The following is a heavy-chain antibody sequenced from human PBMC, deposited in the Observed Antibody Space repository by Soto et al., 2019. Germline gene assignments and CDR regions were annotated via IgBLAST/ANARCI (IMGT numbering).Heavy chain of an antibody. CDR1: GGSISSGDYY. CDR2: IYYSGST. Sequence: QVQLQESGPGLVKPSQTLSLTCTVSGGSISSGDYYWSWIRQPPGKGLEWIGYIYYSGSTYNPSPKSRVTISVDTSKSQFSLKLSSVTAAVTAVYYRARERPDGSRLDPWGQGTLVTVSS. CDR3: ARERPDGSRLDP. V-gene: IGHV4-30-4*01. D-gene: IGHD6-13*01. J-gene: IGHJ5*02.